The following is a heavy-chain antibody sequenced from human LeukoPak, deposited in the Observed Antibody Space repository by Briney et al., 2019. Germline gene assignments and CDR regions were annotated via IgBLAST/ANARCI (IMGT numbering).Heavy chain of an antibody. CDR3: ARGWGDYGDYFFDY. V-gene: IGHV4-34*01. CDR2: INHSGST. D-gene: IGHD4-17*01. Sequence: SETLSLTCAVYGGSFSGYYWSWIRQPPGKGLEWIGEINHSGSTNYNPSLKSRVTISVDTSKNQFSLKLSSVTAADTAVYYCARGWGDYGDYFFDYWGRGTLVTVSS. CDR1: GGSFSGYY. J-gene: IGHJ4*02.